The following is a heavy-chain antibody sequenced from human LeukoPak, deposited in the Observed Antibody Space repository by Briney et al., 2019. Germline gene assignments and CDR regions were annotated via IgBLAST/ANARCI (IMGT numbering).Heavy chain of an antibody. D-gene: IGHD3-9*01. CDR1: GFTFSSYW. CDR3: ARYPGYPGYYYYGKDV. V-gene: IGHV3-7*01. Sequence: GGSLRLSCAASGFTFSSYWMSWVRQAPGKGLEWVANIKQDGSEKYYVDSVKGRFTISRDNAKNSLYLQMNNLRAEDTAVYYCARYPGYPGYYYYGKDVWGQGTTVTVSS. CDR2: IKQDGSEK. J-gene: IGHJ6*02.